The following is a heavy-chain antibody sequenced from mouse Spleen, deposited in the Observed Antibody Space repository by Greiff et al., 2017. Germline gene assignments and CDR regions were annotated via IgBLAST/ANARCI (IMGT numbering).Heavy chain of an antibody. CDR3: GDGYGDWFAY. J-gene: IGHJ3*01. V-gene: IGHV1-66*01. Sequence: VQLQQSGPELVKPGASVKISCKASGYSFTSYYIHWVKQRPGQGLEWIGWIYPGSGNTKYNEKFKGKATLTADTSSSTAYMQLSSLTSEDSAVYYCGDGYGDWFAYWGQGTLVTVSA. D-gene: IGHD1-2*01. CDR1: GYSFTSYY. CDR2: IYPGSGNT.